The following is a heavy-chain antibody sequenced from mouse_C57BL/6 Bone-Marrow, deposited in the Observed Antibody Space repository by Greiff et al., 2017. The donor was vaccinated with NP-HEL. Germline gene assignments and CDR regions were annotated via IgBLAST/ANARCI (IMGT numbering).Heavy chain of an antibody. CDR1: GYTFTNYW. CDR3: AREGLLWPFDY. D-gene: IGHD2-1*01. J-gene: IGHJ2*01. CDR2: IYPGGGYT. Sequence: VQLQQSGAELVRPGTSVKMSCKASGYTFTNYWIGWAKQRPGHGLEWIGDIYPGGGYTKYNEKFKGKATLTADKSSSTAYMQFSSLTSEDSAIYYCAREGLLWPFDYWGQGTTLTVSS. V-gene: IGHV1-63*01.